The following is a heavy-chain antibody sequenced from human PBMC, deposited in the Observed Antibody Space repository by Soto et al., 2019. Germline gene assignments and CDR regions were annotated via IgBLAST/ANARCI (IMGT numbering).Heavy chain of an antibody. CDR2: INSDGSST. V-gene: IGHV3-74*01. CDR3: VRTSLVVAAATREDY. J-gene: IGHJ4*02. Sequence: GGSLRLSCAASGLTVSSYWMHWVRQAPGKGLVWVSRINSDGSSTSYADSVKGRFTISRDNAKNTLYLQMNSLRAEDTAVYYCVRTSLVVAAATREDYWGQGTLVTVSS. D-gene: IGHD2-15*01. CDR1: GLTVSSYW.